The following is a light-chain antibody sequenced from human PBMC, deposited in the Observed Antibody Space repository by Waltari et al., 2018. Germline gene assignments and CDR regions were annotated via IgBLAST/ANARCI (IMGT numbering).Light chain of an antibody. CDR3: QQSYSTPWT. Sequence: DIEMAQSPSSLSAPVGDRVTLTCRASQSSGGNFNWYQQTPGRAPKVLIYAASSVQSGVPSRFSGRGSGTDFTLTISSLQPEDFATYYCQQSYSTPWTFGQGTKVEIK. J-gene: IGKJ1*01. CDR2: AAS. CDR1: QSSGGN. V-gene: IGKV1-39*01.